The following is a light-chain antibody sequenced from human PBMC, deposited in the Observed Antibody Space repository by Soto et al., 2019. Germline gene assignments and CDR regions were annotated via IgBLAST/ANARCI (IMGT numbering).Light chain of an antibody. CDR1: SSNIGAGYA. CDR3: QSYDSGLSGSWL. CDR2: DDD. J-gene: IGLJ3*02. V-gene: IGLV1-40*01. Sequence: QSVLTQPPSVSGAPEQSVTISCTGSSSNIGAGYAVHWYQHLPLTAPKLLIYDDDNRPSGVSARFSGSKSGTSASLAITGLQDDDEAYYYCQSYDSGLSGSWLFGGGTKLTVL.